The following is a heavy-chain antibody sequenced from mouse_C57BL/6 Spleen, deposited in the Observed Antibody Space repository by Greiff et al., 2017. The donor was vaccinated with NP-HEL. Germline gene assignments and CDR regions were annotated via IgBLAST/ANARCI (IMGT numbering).Heavy chain of an antibody. D-gene: IGHD1-1*01. CDR2: IWSGGST. Sequence: VKLMESGPGLVQPSQSLSITCTVSGFSLTSYGVHWVRQSPGKGLEWLGVIWSGGSTDYNAAFISRLSISKDNSKSQVFFNMNSLQADDTAIYYCARRDYYGSSYDAMDYWGQGTSVTVSS. J-gene: IGHJ4*01. CDR3: ARRDYYGSSYDAMDY. CDR1: GFSLTSYG. V-gene: IGHV2-2*01.